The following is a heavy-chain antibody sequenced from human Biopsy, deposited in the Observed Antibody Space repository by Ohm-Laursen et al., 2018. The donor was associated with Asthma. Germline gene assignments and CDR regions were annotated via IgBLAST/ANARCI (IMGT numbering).Heavy chain of an antibody. Sequence: GSLRLSCTASGFTFSSYSMNWVRQAPGKGLEWVSGISWNSGSIGYADSVKGRFTISRDNAENSLYLQMNSLRAEDTAVYYCARDGTDMNEAMPKDYWGQGTLVTVSS. CDR2: ISWNSGSI. J-gene: IGHJ4*02. V-gene: IGHV3-48*04. CDR1: GFTFSSYS. CDR3: ARDGTDMNEAMPKDY. D-gene: IGHD2-2*01.